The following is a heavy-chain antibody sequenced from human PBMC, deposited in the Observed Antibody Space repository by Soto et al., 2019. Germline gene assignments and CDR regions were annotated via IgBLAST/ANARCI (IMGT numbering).Heavy chain of an antibody. J-gene: IGHJ5*02. Sequence: GSLRLSCAASGFTFSSYAMSWVRQAPGKGLEWVSAISGSGGSTYYADSVKGRFTISRDNAKNTLYLQMNSLRAEDTAVYYCAREKTYYDFWSGYYNPRHNWFDPWGQGTLVTVSS. CDR2: ISGSGGST. V-gene: IGHV3-23*01. D-gene: IGHD3-3*01. CDR1: GFTFSSYA. CDR3: AREKTYYDFWSGYYNPRHNWFDP.